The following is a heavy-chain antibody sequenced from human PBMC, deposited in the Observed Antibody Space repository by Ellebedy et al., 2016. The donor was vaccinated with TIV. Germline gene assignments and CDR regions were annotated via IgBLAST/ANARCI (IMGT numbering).Heavy chain of an antibody. CDR3: ARDSRITMIIDLDY. J-gene: IGHJ4*02. CDR2: INSDGSST. Sequence: GESLKISCAASGFTFSSYWMHWVRQAPGKGLVWVSRINSDGSSTSYADSVKGRFTISRDNAKNTLYLQMNSMRAEDTAVYYCARDSRITMIIDLDYWGQGTLVTVSS. V-gene: IGHV3-74*01. D-gene: IGHD3-22*01. CDR1: GFTFSSYW.